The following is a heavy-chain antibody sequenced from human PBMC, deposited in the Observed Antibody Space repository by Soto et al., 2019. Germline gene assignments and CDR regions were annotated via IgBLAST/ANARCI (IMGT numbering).Heavy chain of an antibody. CDR3: AAAAADYYYYGMDV. Sequence: PGGSLRLSCAASGFTCAGYAMPWFRQAPGKGLEWVSYISGSSSTIYYADSVKGRFTISRDNAKNALYLQMNSLRDEDTAVYYCAAAAADYYYYGMDVWGQGTTVTVSS. CDR2: ISGSSSTI. CDR1: GFTCAGYA. V-gene: IGHV3-48*02. D-gene: IGHD6-13*01. J-gene: IGHJ6*02.